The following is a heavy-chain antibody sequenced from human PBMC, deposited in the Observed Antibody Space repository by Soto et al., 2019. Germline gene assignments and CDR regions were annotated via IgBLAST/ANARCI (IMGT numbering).Heavy chain of an antibody. J-gene: IGHJ5*02. Sequence: QLQLQESGPGLVKPSETLSLICTVSGGSISSRSYYWGWIRQPPGKGLEWIGSIYYSGSTYYNPSPKCRVTPSQDTSKNQFSLNLSSVTAADTAVYYCARPHVNYYSCFDPWGQGTLVTVSS. D-gene: IGHD1-7*01. CDR3: ARPHVNYYSCFDP. CDR1: GGSISSRSYY. CDR2: IYYSGST. V-gene: IGHV4-39*01.